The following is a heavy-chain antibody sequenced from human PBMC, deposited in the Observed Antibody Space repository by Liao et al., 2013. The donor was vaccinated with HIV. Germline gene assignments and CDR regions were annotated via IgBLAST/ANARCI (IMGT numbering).Heavy chain of an antibody. CDR1: GGSISSSSYY. D-gene: IGHD6-6*01. CDR2: IYYSGST. CDR3: ARGIAARPRAFDI. J-gene: IGHJ3*02. V-gene: IGHV4-39*07. Sequence: QLQLQESGPGLVKPSETLSLTCTVSGGSISSSSYYWGWIRQPPGKGLEWIGSIYYSGSTYYNPSLKSRVTISVDTSKNQFSLKLTSVTAADTAVYYCARGIAARPRAFDIWGQGTMVTVSS.